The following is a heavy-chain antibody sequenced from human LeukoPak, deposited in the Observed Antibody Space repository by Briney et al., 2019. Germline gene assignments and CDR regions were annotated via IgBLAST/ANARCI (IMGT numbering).Heavy chain of an antibody. CDR3: ARGAISGPLHIDY. Sequence: SETLSLTCSVSGGSISSPTYYWGWIRQPPGKGLEWIATIYYTGSTYYNLSLKSRITISVDTSKNQFSLKLSSVTAADTAVYYCARGAISGPLHIDYWGQGTLVTVSS. D-gene: IGHD5-12*01. CDR2: IYYTGST. V-gene: IGHV4-39*07. J-gene: IGHJ4*02. CDR1: GGSISSPTYY.